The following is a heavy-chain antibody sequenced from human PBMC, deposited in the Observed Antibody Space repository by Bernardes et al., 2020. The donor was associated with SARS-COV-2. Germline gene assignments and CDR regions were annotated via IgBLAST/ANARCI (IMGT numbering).Heavy chain of an antibody. Sequence: ASVKVSCKASGYTFTSYGISWVRQAPGQGLEWMGWISAYNGNTNYAQKLQGRVTMTTDTSTSTAYMELRSLRSDDTAVYYCARSRLGGEYYSSSWYMGDYWGQGTLVTVSS. CDR1: GYTFTSYG. CDR3: ARSRLGGEYYSSSWYMGDY. J-gene: IGHJ4*02. D-gene: IGHD6-13*01. V-gene: IGHV1-18*01. CDR2: ISAYNGNT.